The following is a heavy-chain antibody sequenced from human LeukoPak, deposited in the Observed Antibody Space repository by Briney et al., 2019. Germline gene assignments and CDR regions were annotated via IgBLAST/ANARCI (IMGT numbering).Heavy chain of an antibody. D-gene: IGHD3-10*01. CDR1: GYSFTSYW. J-gene: IGHJ6*03. CDR2: IYPGDSDT. V-gene: IGHV5-51*01. Sequence: GESLKISCKGSGYSFTSYWIGWVRQMPGKGLEWMGIIYPGDSDTTYSPSFQGQVTISADKSISTAYLQWSSLKASDTAMYYCARHRGDYYYYMDVWGKGTTVTVSS. CDR3: ARHRGDYYYYMDV.